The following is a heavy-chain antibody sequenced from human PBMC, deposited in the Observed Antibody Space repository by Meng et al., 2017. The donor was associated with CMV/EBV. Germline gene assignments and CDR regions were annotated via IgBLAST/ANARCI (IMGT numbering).Heavy chain of an antibody. J-gene: IGHJ4*02. Sequence: GSLRLSCTVSGGSVSSGSYYWSWIRQPPGKGLEWIGYIYYSGSTNYNPSLKSRVTISVDTSKNQFSLKLSSVTAADTAVYYCARWARSSSRFDYWGQGTLVTVSS. D-gene: IGHD6-13*01. CDR3: ARWARSSSRFDY. CDR2: IYYSGST. V-gene: IGHV4-61*01. CDR1: GGSVSSGSYY.